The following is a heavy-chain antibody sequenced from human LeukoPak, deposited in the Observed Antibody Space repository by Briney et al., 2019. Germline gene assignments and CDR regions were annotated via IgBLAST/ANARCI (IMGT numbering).Heavy chain of an antibody. J-gene: IGHJ4*02. D-gene: IGHD6-19*01. CDR2: IYYSGST. CDR1: GGSISSSSYY. CDR3: ARGWLGSGLDY. Sequence: PSETLSLTCTVSGGSISSSSYYWGWIRQPPGKGLEWIGSIYYSGSTYYNPSLKSRVTISVDTSKNQFSLKLSSVTAADTAVYYCARGWLGSGLDYWGQGTLVTVSS. V-gene: IGHV4-39*07.